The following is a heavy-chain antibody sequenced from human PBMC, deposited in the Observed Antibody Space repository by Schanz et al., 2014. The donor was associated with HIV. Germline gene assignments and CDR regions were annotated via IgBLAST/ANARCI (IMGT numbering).Heavy chain of an antibody. CDR1: GGSFSSYA. D-gene: IGHD5-18*01. CDR2: IIPIFATA. CDR3: ASGRFDTVIWWGDAFLI. V-gene: IGHV1-69*18. Sequence: QVQLVQSGAEVQKPGASVKVSCKASGGSFSSYAINWVRQAPGQGLEWMGTIIPIFATADSAQKFQGRLTITADDSTSPAYMELSSLRSEDTAVYYCASGRFDTVIWWGDAFLIWGRGTMVTVSS. J-gene: IGHJ3*02.